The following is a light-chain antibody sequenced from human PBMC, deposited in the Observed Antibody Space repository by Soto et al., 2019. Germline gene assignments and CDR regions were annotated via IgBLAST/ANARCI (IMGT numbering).Light chain of an antibody. Sequence: DIQMTQSPSTLSAAVGDRVTITCRASQTISNWLAWYQQKPGQAPKLLIYEASTLESGVPSRFSGSGSGTDFTLTISSLQPEDFATYYCQQDLRPPLTFGPGTKVDI. V-gene: IGKV1-5*01. J-gene: IGKJ3*01. CDR2: EAS. CDR3: QQDLRPPLT. CDR1: QTISNW.